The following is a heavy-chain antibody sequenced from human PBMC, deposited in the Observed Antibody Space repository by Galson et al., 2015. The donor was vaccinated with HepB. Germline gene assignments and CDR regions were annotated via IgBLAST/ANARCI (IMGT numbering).Heavy chain of an antibody. V-gene: IGHV1-2*06. Sequence: CKASGYTFTGSYMHWVRQAPGQGLEWMGRINPNSGGTNYAQKFQGRVTMTRDTSTSTVYMELSSLRSEDTAVYYCARDTDSNPSYWGQGTLVTVSS. CDR1: GYTFTGSY. D-gene: IGHD4-11*01. J-gene: IGHJ4*02. CDR2: INPNSGGT. CDR3: ARDTDSNPSY.